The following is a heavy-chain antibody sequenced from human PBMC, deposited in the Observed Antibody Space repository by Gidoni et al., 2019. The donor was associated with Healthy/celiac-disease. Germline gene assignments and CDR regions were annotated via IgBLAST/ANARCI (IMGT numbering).Heavy chain of an antibody. J-gene: IGHJ4*02. CDR3: TRDIAPEYYYDSSGYYPDY. CDR2: IRSKAYGGTT. CDR1: GFTFGDYA. Sequence: EVQLVESGGGLVQPGRSLRLSCTASGFTFGDYAMSWFRQGPGKGLEWVGFIRSKAYGGTTEYAASVKGRFTISRDDSKSIAYLQMNSLKTEDTAVYYCTRDIAPEYYYDSSGYYPDYWGQGTLVTVSS. D-gene: IGHD3-22*01. V-gene: IGHV3-49*03.